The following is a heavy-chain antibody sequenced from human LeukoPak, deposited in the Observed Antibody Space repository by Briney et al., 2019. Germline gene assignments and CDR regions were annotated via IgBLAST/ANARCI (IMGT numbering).Heavy chain of an antibody. V-gene: IGHV3-74*01. J-gene: IGHJ3*02. CDR1: GFTFSSFW. CDR2: INTVGSST. D-gene: IGHD3-10*01. CDR3: AGKGNAFDI. Sequence: GGSLRLSCAASGFTFSSFWMHWVRQAPGKGLVWVSRINTVGSSTDYADSVKGRFTISRDNAKNTLYLQMNSLRAEDTAVYYCAGKGNAFDIWGQGTMVTVSS.